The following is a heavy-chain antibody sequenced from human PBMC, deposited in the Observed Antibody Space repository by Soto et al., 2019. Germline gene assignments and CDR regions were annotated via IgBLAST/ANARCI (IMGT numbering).Heavy chain of an antibody. J-gene: IGHJ6*02. D-gene: IGHD3-10*01. CDR1: GYTFTSYG. V-gene: IGHV1-18*01. CDR3: ARDIAPSVWFGELGNGMDV. CDR2: ISAYNGNT. Sequence: QVQLVQSGAEVKKPGASVKVSCKASGYTFTSYGISWVRQAPGQGLEWMGWISAYNGNTNYAQKLQGRVTMTTDTSTSTAYMERRSLRSDDTAVYYCARDIAPSVWFGELGNGMDVWGQGTTVTVSS.